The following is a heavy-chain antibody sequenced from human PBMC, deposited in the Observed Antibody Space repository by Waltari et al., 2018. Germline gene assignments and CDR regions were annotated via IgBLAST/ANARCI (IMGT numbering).Heavy chain of an antibody. V-gene: IGHV3-23*04. D-gene: IGHD2-2*01. CDR2: MSGNGDSV. CDR1: GCPFSTSA. Sequence: DVQMVESGGGLVQPGGCLRYSCVASGCPFSTSAMTWVRQAPGKGLEWVSDMSGNGDSVFYADSVKGRFTISRDNSKNTVFLQMNNLRAEDTATYYCAKNAANYYYYIDAWGKGTTVTVSS. J-gene: IGHJ6*03. CDR3: AKNAANYYYYIDA.